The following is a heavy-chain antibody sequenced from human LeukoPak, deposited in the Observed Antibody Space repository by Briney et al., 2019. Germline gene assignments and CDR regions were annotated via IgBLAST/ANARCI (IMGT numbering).Heavy chain of an antibody. CDR2: IYYSGST. CDR1: GGSISSGGYY. D-gene: IGHD2-2*01. Sequence: SSQTLSLTCTVSGGSISSGGYYWSWIRQHPGKGLEWIGYIYYSGSTNYNPSLKSRVTISVDTSKNQFSLKLSSVTAADTAVYYCARLGYCSSTSCYGGWWFDPWGQGTLVTVSS. J-gene: IGHJ5*02. CDR3: ARLGYCSSTSCYGGWWFDP. V-gene: IGHV4-61*08.